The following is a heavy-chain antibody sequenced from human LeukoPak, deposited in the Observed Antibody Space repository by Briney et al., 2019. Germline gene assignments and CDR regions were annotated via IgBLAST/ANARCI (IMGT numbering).Heavy chain of an antibody. J-gene: IGHJ3*02. CDR2: INPNSGGT. Sequence: GASVTVSCKASGYTFTGYYMHWVRQAPGQGLEWMGWINPNSGGTNYAQKFQGRVTMTRDTSISTAYMELSRLRSDDTAVYYCARDTSGYETAFDIWGQGTMVTVSS. D-gene: IGHD5-12*01. CDR1: GYTFTGYY. V-gene: IGHV1-2*02. CDR3: ARDTSGYETAFDI.